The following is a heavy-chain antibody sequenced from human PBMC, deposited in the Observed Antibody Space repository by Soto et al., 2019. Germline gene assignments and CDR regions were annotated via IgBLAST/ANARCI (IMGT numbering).Heavy chain of an antibody. D-gene: IGHD3-16*01. Sequence: QVQLVESGGGVVQPGRSLRLSCAASGFTFSSYGKHWVRQAPDKGLEWVAVISYDGSNKYYADSVKGRFTISRDNSKNTLYLQMNSLRAEDTAVYYCAKEGDGPDYWGQGTLVTVSS. J-gene: IGHJ4*02. V-gene: IGHV3-30*18. CDR2: ISYDGSNK. CDR3: AKEGDGPDY. CDR1: GFTFSSYG.